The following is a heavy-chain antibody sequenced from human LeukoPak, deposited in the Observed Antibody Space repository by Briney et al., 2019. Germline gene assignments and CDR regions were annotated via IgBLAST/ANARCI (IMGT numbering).Heavy chain of an antibody. J-gene: IGHJ4*02. CDR1: GYSFTSYW. CDR3: ARTLDYYDSSGWIDY. Sequence: GESLKISCKGSGYSFTSYWIGWVRQMPGKGLEWMGIIYPGDSDTRYSPSFQGQVTNSADKSISTAYLQWSSLKASDTAMYYCARTLDYYDSSGWIDYWGQGTLVTVSS. CDR2: IYPGDSDT. V-gene: IGHV5-51*01. D-gene: IGHD3-22*01.